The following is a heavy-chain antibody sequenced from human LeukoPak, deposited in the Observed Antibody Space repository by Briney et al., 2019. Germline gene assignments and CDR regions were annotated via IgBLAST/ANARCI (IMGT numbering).Heavy chain of an antibody. CDR2: IYYSGTT. CDR1: GGSISSDGYY. CDR3: ARGHGHLDY. D-gene: IGHD5-24*01. J-gene: IGHJ4*02. V-gene: IGHV4-31*03. Sequence: SETLSLTCTVSGGSISSDGYYWTWIRQHPGKGLEWIGYIYYSGTTYYNPSLESRVTLSVDTSKNQFSLRLSSVTAADTAVYYCARGHGHLDYWGQGTLVTVSS.